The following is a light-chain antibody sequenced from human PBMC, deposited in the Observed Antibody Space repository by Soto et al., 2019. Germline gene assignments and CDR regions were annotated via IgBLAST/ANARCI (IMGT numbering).Light chain of an antibody. Sequence: QSVLTQPASVSGSLGQSITISCIGTSSNIGSYNLVSWYQKQPGKAPKILIFEGSKRPSGVSNRFSGSRSGNTASLTISGLQAEDEADYYCCSFAGTGTQYVFGTWTKVTVL. CDR1: SSNIGSYNL. CDR3: CSFAGTGTQYV. J-gene: IGLJ1*01. V-gene: IGLV2-23*01. CDR2: EGS.